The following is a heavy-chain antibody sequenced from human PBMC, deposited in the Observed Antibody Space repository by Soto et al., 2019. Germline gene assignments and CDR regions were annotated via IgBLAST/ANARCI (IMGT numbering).Heavy chain of an antibody. Sequence: GGSLRLSCAASGFTFSSYAMHWVRQAPGKGLEWVAVISYDGSNKYYADSVKGRFTISRDNSKNTLYLQMNSLRAEDTAVYYCARDGHSYGFEDYGMDVWGQGTTVTVSS. CDR1: GFTFSSYA. V-gene: IGHV3-30-3*01. CDR2: ISYDGSNK. CDR3: ARDGHSYGFEDYGMDV. D-gene: IGHD5-18*01. J-gene: IGHJ6*02.